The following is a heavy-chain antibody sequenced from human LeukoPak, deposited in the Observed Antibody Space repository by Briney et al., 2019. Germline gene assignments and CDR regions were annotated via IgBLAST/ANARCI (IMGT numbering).Heavy chain of an antibody. CDR1: GYSINSGHY. CDR2: IHSSASA. Sequence: SETLSLTCTVSGYSINSGHYWGWIRQPPGKRLEWIGSIHSSASAYYNPTLKSRVTISVDASKNQFSLNLTSVTAADTAVYYCARVPRANPHDAFDIWGQGTMVTVSS. CDR3: ARVPRANPHDAFDI. J-gene: IGHJ3*02. V-gene: IGHV4-38-2*02. D-gene: IGHD1-26*01.